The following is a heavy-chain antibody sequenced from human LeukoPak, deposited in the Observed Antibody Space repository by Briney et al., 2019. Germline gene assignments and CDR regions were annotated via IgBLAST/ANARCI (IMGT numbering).Heavy chain of an antibody. J-gene: IGHJ5*02. V-gene: IGHV5-51*01. D-gene: IGHD2-15*01. CDR3: ARMVKGGFTPLGWFDP. Sequence: GESLKISCKGSGYNFTNYWIGWVRQMPGKGLEWMGIIYPGDSDTRYSQSFEGQVTISGDKSISTVYLQWSSLKASDTAMYYCARMVKGGFTPLGWFDPWGQGTLVTVSS. CDR1: GYNFTNYW. CDR2: IYPGDSDT.